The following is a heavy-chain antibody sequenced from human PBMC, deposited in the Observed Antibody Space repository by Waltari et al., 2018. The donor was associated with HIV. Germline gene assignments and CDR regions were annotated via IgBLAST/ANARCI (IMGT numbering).Heavy chain of an antibody. D-gene: IGHD5-18*01. CDR1: GFNFKHFA. V-gene: IGHV3-33*01. J-gene: IGHJ4*02. Sequence: QVQLVESGGGVVQPGRSLRLSCAASGFNFKHFAMNWVRQAPGKGLELVGNIYYDGSKKFYGDSGRGRFTISRDNSKQILYRQMNSLGVEDTALYYCARDYNYAPDYWGQGTLVVVSS. CDR3: ARDYNYAPDY. CDR2: IYYDGSKK.